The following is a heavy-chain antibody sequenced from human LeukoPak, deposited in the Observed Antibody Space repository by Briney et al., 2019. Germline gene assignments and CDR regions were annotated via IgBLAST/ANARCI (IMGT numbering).Heavy chain of an antibody. Sequence: GGSLRLSCAASGFTFSSYSMTWVRQAPGKGLEWVSSISSSSSYIYYADSVKGRFTISRDNAKNSLYLQMNSLRAEDTAVYYCARGIVAAAGPIDYWGQGTLVTVSS. D-gene: IGHD6-13*01. J-gene: IGHJ4*02. CDR3: ARGIVAAAGPIDY. CDR2: ISSSSSYI. CDR1: GFTFSSYS. V-gene: IGHV3-21*01.